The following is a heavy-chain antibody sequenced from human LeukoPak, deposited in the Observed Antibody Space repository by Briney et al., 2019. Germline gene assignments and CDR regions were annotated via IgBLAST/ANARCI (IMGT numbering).Heavy chain of an antibody. D-gene: IGHD3-10*01. CDR1: GFTFSSYA. CDR3: ARGHRNTMVRGVIRYYYMDV. J-gene: IGHJ6*03. CDR2: ISGSGGST. V-gene: IGHV3-23*01. Sequence: GGSLRLSCAASGFTFSSYAMSWVRQAPGKGPEWVSAISGSGGSTYYTDSVKGRFTISRDNSKNTLYLQMNSLRAEDTAVYYCARGHRNTMVRGVIRYYYMDVWGKGTTVTISS.